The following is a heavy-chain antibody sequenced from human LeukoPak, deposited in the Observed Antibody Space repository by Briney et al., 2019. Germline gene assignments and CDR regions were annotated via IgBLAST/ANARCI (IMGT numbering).Heavy chain of an antibody. V-gene: IGHV3-23*01. D-gene: IGHD4/OR15-4a*01. CDR2: ISGSGDST. J-gene: IGHJ4*02. CDR1: GFTFSNYC. CDR3: AKYGAPGWSGYLDY. Sequence: GGYLRLSCAASGFTFSNYCVTWVRQAPGKALEWVSSISGSGDSTYYADSVRGPFTISRDNTKNTLYLQMNSLRVEDTAIYYCAKYGAPGWSGYLDYWGQGTLVTVSS.